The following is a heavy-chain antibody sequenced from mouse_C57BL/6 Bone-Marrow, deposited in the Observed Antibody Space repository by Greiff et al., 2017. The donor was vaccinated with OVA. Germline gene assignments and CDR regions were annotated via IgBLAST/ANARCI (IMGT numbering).Heavy chain of an antibody. CDR2: ISGGGGNT. CDR1: GFTFSSYT. D-gene: IGHD2-1*01. V-gene: IGHV5-9*01. J-gene: IGHJ2*01. Sequence: EVKLQESGGGLVKPGGSLKLSCAASGFTFSSYTMSWVRQTPEKRLEWVATISGGGGNTYYPDSVKGRFTISRDNAKNTLYLQMSSLRSEDTSLYYCARLGNLDYWGQSTTLTVSS. CDR3: ARLGNLDY.